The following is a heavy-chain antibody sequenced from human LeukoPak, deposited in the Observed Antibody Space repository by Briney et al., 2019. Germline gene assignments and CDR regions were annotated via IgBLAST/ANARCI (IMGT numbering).Heavy chain of an antibody. J-gene: IGHJ4*02. CDR3: ARDNDYGDYGGRDY. Sequence: ASVKVSCKASGYTFTGYYMHWVRQAPGQGLEWMGWINTNTGNPTYAQGFTGRFVFSLDTSVSTAYLQISSLKAEDTAVYYCARDNDYGDYGGRDYWGQGTLVTVSS. D-gene: IGHD4-17*01. CDR2: INTNTGNP. V-gene: IGHV7-4-1*02. CDR1: GYTFTGYY.